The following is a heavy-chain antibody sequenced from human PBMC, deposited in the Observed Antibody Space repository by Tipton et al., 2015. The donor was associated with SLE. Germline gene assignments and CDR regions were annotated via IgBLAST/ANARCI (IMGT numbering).Heavy chain of an antibody. V-gene: IGHV4-61*08. Sequence: TLSLTCTVSGGSISSGGYYWSLFPPHPWKGLEWIGYIYYSGSTNYNPSLKSRVTISVDTSKNQFSLKLSSVTAADTAVYSCARVPSPSTGCLGPRDQGTLV. CDR2: IYYSGST. CDR1: GGSISSGGYY. CDR3: ARVPSPSTGCLGP. J-gene: IGHJ5*02. D-gene: IGHD4-17*01.